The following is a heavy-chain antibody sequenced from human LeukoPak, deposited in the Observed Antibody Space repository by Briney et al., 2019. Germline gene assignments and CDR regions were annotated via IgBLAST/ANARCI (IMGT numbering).Heavy chain of an antibody. J-gene: IGHJ4*02. V-gene: IGHV4-59*02. Sequence: GSLRLSCAASGFTVSNNFMSWIRQPPGKGLEWIGYIYYSGNTNYNPSLKSRVTISVDTSKNQFSLKLNSVTAADTAVYYCARVRYCSTNRCYDREFDNWGQGTLVTVSS. D-gene: IGHD2-2*01. CDR3: ARVRYCSTNRCYDREFDN. CDR2: IYYSGNT. CDR1: GFTVSNNF.